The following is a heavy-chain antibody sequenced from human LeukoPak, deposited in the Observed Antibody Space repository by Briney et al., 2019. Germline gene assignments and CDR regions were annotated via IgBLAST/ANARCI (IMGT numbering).Heavy chain of an antibody. V-gene: IGHV3-23*01. CDR2: IVASGGST. J-gene: IGHJ4*02. Sequence: RGSLRLSCAASGFTFSSYAMSWVRQGPGEGLEWCSGIVASGGSTYSADYVKGRFTISRDNSKNPLSLQLNSLRAEDTAVYYCAKVTTVTTEHYWGQGSLVTVCS. CDR1: GFTFSSYA. CDR3: AKVTTVTTEHY. D-gene: IGHD4-17*01.